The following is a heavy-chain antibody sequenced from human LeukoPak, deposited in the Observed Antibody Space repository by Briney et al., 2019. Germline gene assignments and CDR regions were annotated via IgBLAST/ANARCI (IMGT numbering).Heavy chain of an antibody. J-gene: IGHJ4*02. CDR3: ASPAAYYDFWSGYYPLDY. Sequence: SVKVSCKASGGTFSSYAISWVRQAPGQGLEWMGGIIPIFGTANCAQKFQGRVTITTDESTSTAYMELSSLRYDDTAVYYCASPAAYYDFWSGYYPLDYWGQGTLVTVSS. CDR1: GGTFSSYA. V-gene: IGHV1-69*05. D-gene: IGHD3-3*01. CDR2: IIPIFGTA.